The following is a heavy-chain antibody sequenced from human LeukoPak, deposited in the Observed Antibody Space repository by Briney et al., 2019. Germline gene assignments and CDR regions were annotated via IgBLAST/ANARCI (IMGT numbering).Heavy chain of an antibody. CDR3: ARGTLGYCSGGSCYSD. J-gene: IGHJ4*02. CDR2: ISSSGSTI. V-gene: IGHV3-48*03. CDR1: GFTFSSYA. D-gene: IGHD2-15*01. Sequence: GGSLRLSCAASGFTFSSYAMNWVRQAPGKGLEWVSYISSSGSTIYYADSVKGQFTISRDNAKNSLYLQMNSLRAEDTAVYYCARGTLGYCSGGSCYSDWGQGTLVTVSS.